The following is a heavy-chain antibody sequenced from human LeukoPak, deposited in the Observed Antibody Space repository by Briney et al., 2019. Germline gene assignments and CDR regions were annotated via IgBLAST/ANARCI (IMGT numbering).Heavy chain of an antibody. CDR3: AKGLYYYDSSGYLTFDY. Sequence: GGSLRLSCAASGFTFSSYAMSWVRQAPGKGLEWVSTIRGNGGSTYYADSVKGRFTISRDNYTLYLQMNSLRAEDTAVYYCAKGLYYYDSSGYLTFDYWGQGTLVTVSS. CDR1: GFTFSSYA. J-gene: IGHJ4*02. CDR2: IRGNGGST. D-gene: IGHD3-22*01. V-gene: IGHV3-23*01.